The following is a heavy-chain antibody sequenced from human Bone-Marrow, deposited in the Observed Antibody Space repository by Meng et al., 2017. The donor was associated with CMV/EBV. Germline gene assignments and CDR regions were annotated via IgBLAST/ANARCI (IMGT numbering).Heavy chain of an antibody. CDR2: IYYTGYT. V-gene: IGHV4-39*01. CDR3: ARQVTGTQEMFDS. D-gene: IGHD1/OR15-1a*01. J-gene: IGHJ4*02. CDR1: GGSMSGSSYY. Sequence: SETLSLTCSVSGGSMSGSSYYWAWIRQPPGKGLEWIGSIYYTGYTYYNPSLKTRVTMSVDTSKKQFSLNVTSLTASDTAVYYCARQVTGTQEMFDSWGQGTLVTVSS.